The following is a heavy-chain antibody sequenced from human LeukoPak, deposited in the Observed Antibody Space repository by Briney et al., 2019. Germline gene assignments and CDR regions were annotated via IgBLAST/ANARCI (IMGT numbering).Heavy chain of an antibody. CDR1: GYTFTGYY. CDR2: INPNSGGT. J-gene: IGHJ4*02. D-gene: IGHD1-1*01. CDR3: AGDRETGDTALDY. V-gene: IGHV1-2*02. Sequence: ASVKVSCKASGYTFTGYYMHWVRQAPGQGLEWMGWINPNSGGTNYAQKFQGRVTMTRDMSTSTVYMELSSLRSEDTAVYYCAGDRETGDTALDYWGQGTLVTVSS.